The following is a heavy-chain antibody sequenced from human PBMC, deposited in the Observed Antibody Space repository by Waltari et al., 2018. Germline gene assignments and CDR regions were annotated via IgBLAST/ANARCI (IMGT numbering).Heavy chain of an antibody. V-gene: IGHV3-9*01. CDR3: AKGHTVDTAMVYVDY. Sequence: EVQLVESGGGLVQPGRSLRLSCAASGFTIDDYAMHWVRQAPGKGLEWVSGISWNSVSIGYADSVKGRFTISRDNAKNSLYLQMNSLRAEDTALYYCAKGHTVDTAMVYVDYWGQGTLVTVSS. CDR1: GFTIDDYA. D-gene: IGHD5-18*01. CDR2: ISWNSVSI. J-gene: IGHJ4*02.